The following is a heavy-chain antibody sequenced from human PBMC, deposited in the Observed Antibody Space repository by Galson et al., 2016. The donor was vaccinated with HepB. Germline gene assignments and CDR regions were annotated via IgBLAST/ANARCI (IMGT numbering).Heavy chain of an antibody. CDR2: ISVGGTNK. J-gene: IGHJ4*02. CDR3: VRYQRVAGTYYFDY. D-gene: IGHD2-2*01. Sequence: SLRLSCAASGFGFSNYAMSWVRQAPGKGLEWLSVISVGGTNKYYAESVNGRFAISRDDPENTVYLQMSSLRAEDTAVYYCVRYQRVAGTYYFDYWGQGTLVTVSS. CDR1: GFGFSNYA. V-gene: IGHV3-23*01.